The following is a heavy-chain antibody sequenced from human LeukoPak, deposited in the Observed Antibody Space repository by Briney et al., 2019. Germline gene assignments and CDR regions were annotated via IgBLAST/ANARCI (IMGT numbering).Heavy chain of an antibody. CDR3: ARDLGYNSAS. CDR1: GFTFTNYW. Sequence: GGSLRLSCAASGFTFTNYWMHWVRPVPGKGLVWVSHINHDGSSTNYADSVKGRFTISRDNAKNTLYLQMNSLTAEDTAVYYCARDLGYNSASWGQGTLVTVSS. D-gene: IGHD5-18*01. CDR2: INHDGSST. J-gene: IGHJ5*02. V-gene: IGHV3-74*01.